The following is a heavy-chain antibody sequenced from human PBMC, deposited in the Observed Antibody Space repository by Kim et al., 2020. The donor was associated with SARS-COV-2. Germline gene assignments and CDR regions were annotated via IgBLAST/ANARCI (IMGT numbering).Heavy chain of an antibody. V-gene: IGHV3-30-3*01. J-gene: IGHJ2*01. CDR1: GFTFSSYA. CDR2: ISYDGSNK. CDR3: ARAIRGSYWYFDL. D-gene: IGHD2-21*01. Sequence: GGSLRLSCAASGFTFSSYAMHWVRQAPGKGLEWVALISYDGSNKYYADSVKGRFTISRDNSKNTLYLQMNSLRAEDTAVYYCARAIRGSYWYFDLWGRGTLVTVSS.